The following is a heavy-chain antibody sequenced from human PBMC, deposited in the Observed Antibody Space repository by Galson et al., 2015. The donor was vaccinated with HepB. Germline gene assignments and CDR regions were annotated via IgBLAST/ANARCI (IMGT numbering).Heavy chain of an antibody. Sequence: SLRLSCAASGLIFSNYGMHWVRQAPGKGLEWVAVISYHGTTKYYADSVKGRFTISRDNSKNMLYLQMNSLRAEDTAVYYCARTLAAVARAYFDFWGQGTLVTVSS. CDR3: ARTLAAVARAYFDF. V-gene: IGHV3-30*03. J-gene: IGHJ4*02. D-gene: IGHD6-13*01. CDR2: ISYHGTTK. CDR1: GLIFSNYG.